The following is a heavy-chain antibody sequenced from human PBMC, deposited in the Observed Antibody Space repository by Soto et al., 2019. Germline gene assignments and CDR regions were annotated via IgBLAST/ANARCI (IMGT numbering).Heavy chain of an antibody. D-gene: IGHD2-21*02. CDR3: ARLPKGSLVTA. Sequence: QPGGSLRLSCVGSGFRFSEHSMNWVRQAPGKGLQWVSYISSSSDSTYYADSVKGRFTVSRDNAKNALFLQMNSLRDDDTATYYCARLPKGSLVTAWGQGVRVTVSS. CDR1: GFRFSEHS. V-gene: IGHV3-48*02. CDR2: ISSSSDST. J-gene: IGHJ4*02.